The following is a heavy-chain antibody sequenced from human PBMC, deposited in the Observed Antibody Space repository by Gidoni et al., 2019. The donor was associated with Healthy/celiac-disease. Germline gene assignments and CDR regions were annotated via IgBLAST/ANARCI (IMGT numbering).Heavy chain of an antibody. CDR3: AKGHVVVLDYYGMDV. V-gene: IGHV3-9*01. D-gene: IGHD2-15*01. CDR2: ISWNSGSI. CDR1: GFTFDDYA. Sequence: EVQLVESGGGLVQPGRSLRLSCAASGFTFDDYAMHWVRQAPGKGLEWVSGISWNSGSIGYADSVKGRFTISRDNAKNSLYLQMNSLRAEDTALYYCAKGHVVVLDYYGMDVWGQGTTVTVSS. J-gene: IGHJ6*02.